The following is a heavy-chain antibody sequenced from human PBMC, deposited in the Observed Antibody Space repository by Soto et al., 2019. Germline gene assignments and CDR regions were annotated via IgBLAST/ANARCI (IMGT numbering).Heavy chain of an antibody. V-gene: IGHV5-10-1*01. CDR2: IDPNDSQT. Sequence: GESLTIYCTRSGYSFSCYWITWVRQKPGKGLEWMGRIDPNDSQTYYSPSFRGHVTISVTKSITTVFLQWSSLRASDTAMYYCARQIYDSDTGPNFQYYFDSWGQGTPVTVSS. D-gene: IGHD3-22*01. J-gene: IGHJ4*02. CDR3: ARQIYDSDTGPNFQYYFDS. CDR1: GYSFSCYW.